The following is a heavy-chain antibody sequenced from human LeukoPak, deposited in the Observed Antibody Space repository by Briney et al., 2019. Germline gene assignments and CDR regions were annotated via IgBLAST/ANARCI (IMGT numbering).Heavy chain of an antibody. V-gene: IGHV5-51*01. CDR1: GYSFTTYW. CDR3: ARKAVYYYGMDV. CDR2: IFPGDSET. D-gene: IGHD1-14*01. J-gene: IGHJ6*02. Sequence: GESLKISCKGAGYSFTTYWIAWVRQMPGKGLEWMGIIFPGDSETIYSPSFQGQVTISADNSITTAYLQWSSLKASDTAMYYCARKAVYYYGMDVWGQGTTVTVSS.